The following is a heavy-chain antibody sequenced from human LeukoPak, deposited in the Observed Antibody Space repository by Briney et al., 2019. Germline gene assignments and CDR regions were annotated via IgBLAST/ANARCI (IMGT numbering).Heavy chain of an antibody. CDR3: ARGDVTVSVIYFENYYYYYGMDV. Sequence: SETLSLTCTVSGGSISSGGYYWSWIRQHPGKGLEWIGYIYYSGSTYYNPSLKSRVTISVDTSKNQFSLKLSSVTAADTAVYYCARGDVTVSVIYFENYYYYYGMDVWGQGTTVTVSS. D-gene: IGHD2/OR15-2a*01. CDR1: GGSISSGGYY. V-gene: IGHV4-31*03. CDR2: IYYSGST. J-gene: IGHJ6*02.